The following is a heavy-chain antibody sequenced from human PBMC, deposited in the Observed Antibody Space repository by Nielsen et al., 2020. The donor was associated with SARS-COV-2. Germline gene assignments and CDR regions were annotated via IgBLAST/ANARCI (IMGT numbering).Heavy chain of an antibody. V-gene: IGHV3-30-3*01. CDR2: ISYDGSNK. CDR1: GFTFGSYA. Sequence: GESLKISCAASGFTFGSYAMHWVRQAPGKGLEWVAVISYDGSNKYYADSVKGRFTISRDNSKNTLYPQMNSLRAEDTAVYYCARVMVAGTGGDYWGQGTLVTVSS. D-gene: IGHD6-19*01. CDR3: ARVMVAGTGGDY. J-gene: IGHJ4*02.